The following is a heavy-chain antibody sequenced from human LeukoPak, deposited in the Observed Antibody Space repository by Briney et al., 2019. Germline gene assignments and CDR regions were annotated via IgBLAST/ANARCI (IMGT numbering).Heavy chain of an antibody. CDR1: GFTFSDYY. V-gene: IGHV3-11*01. D-gene: IGHD2-15*01. CDR3: ARENVVVAGTGYYYGMDV. Sequence: PGGSLRLSCAASGFTFSDYYMSWIRQTPGKGLEWVSYISSSGSTVYYADSVKGRFTISRDNAKNSLYLQMNSLRAEDTAVYYCARENVVVAGTGYYYGMDVWGQGTTVTVSS. J-gene: IGHJ6*02. CDR2: ISSSGSTV.